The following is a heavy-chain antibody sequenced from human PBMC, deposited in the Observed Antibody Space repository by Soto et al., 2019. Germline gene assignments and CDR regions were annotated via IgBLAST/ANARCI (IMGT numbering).Heavy chain of an antibody. CDR3: ARGRWLRLGFDY. V-gene: IGHV4-34*01. J-gene: IGHJ4*02. CDR2: INHSGST. D-gene: IGHD5-12*01. Sequence: SETLSLTCAVYGGSFRCYYWSWIRQPPGKGLEWIGEINHSGSTNYNPSLKSRVTISVDTSKNQFSLKLSSVTAADTAVYYCARGRWLRLGFDYWGQGTLVTVSS. CDR1: GGSFRCYY.